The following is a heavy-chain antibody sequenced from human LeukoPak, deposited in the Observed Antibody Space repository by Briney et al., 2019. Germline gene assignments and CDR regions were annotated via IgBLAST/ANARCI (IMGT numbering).Heavy chain of an antibody. Sequence: PGGSLRLSCAASGFTFSSYGMSWGRQAPGKGLEGVSAISGSGGSTYYADPVKGRFTISRDNSKKTLYLQMNSLRAEDTAVYYCAKDLGSNYYGSGIHPIDIWGQGTMVTVSS. V-gene: IGHV3-23*01. D-gene: IGHD3-10*01. CDR2: ISGSGGST. CDR3: AKDLGSNYYGSGIHPIDI. J-gene: IGHJ3*02. CDR1: GFTFSSYG.